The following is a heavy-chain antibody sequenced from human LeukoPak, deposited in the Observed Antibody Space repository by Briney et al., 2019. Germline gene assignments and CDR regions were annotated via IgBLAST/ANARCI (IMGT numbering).Heavy chain of an antibody. CDR3: ARAIRNQLLSDH. CDR1: GYTFSSYD. V-gene: IGHV1-8*02. J-gene: IGHJ4*02. Sequence: ASVKVSCKAPGYTFSSYDINWVRQATGQGLESMGWLNPNSGNTGYAQKFQGRVTMTGDTSISTAYMELSSLISEDTAVYYCARAIRNQLLSDHWGPGTLVTVSS. CDR2: LNPNSGNT. D-gene: IGHD2-2*01.